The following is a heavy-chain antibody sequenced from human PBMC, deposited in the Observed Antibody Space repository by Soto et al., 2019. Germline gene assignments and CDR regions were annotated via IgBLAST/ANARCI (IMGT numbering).Heavy chain of an antibody. CDR1: GYSIASGYY. V-gene: IGHV4-38-2*01. CDR2: IYHAGSV. J-gene: IGHJ6*02. Sequence: SETLSISCALSGYSIASGYYWAWIRQSPGKGLEWIGSIYHAGSVYYNPSLNSRVAVSLDTSKNHFSLKLTSVTTADTAVYYCARTFDYYGMDVWGQGTTVTVSS. CDR3: ARTFDYYGMDV.